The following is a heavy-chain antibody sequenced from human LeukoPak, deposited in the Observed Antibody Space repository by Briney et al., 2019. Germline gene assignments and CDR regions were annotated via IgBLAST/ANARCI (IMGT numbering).Heavy chain of an antibody. V-gene: IGHV3-48*01. CDR2: ISSSSSTI. Sequence: GGSLRLSCAASGFTFSSYTMNWVRQAPGKGLEWVSSISSSSSTIYYADSVKGRFTISRDNSKNSLYLQMNSLRAEDTAVYYCARDCGGGSCYGPYDAFDIWGQGTMVTVSS. CDR3: ARDCGGGSCYGPYDAFDI. J-gene: IGHJ3*02. CDR1: GFTFSSYT. D-gene: IGHD2-15*01.